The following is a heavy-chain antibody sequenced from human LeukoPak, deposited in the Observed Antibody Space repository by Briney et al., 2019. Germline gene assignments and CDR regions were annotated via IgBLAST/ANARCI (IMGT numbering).Heavy chain of an antibody. D-gene: IGHD7-27*01. CDR1: GFTFRNYV. J-gene: IGHJ4*02. V-gene: IGHV3-74*01. CDR3: NVRWGPNSDY. Sequence: GGSLRLSCAASGFTFRNYVMSWVRQTPGKGLVWVSRISNDGSTTHYADSVKGRFTISRDNAKNTLFLHMNSLRAEDTAVYYCNVRWGPNSDYWGQGTLVTVSS. CDR2: ISNDGSTT.